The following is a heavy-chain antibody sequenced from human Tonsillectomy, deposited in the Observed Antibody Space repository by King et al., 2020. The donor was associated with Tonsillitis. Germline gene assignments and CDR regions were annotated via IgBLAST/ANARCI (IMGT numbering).Heavy chain of an antibody. D-gene: IGHD6-19*01. CDR1: GYTFTGYS. V-gene: IGHV1-2*06. CDR2: IRPDDGGT. Sequence: QLVQSGADVKKPGASVKVSCRAAGYTFTGYSIHWVRQAPGQGLQWMGRIRPDDGGTDYALRFEDRVTMTRDTSITTAYMELTSLRSDDTAVYFCARDTGGWRAFDFWGQGTLVTVSS. J-gene: IGHJ4*02. CDR3: ARDTGGWRAFDF.